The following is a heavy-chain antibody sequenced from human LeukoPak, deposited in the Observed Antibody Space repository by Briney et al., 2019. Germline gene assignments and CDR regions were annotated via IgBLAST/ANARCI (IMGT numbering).Heavy chain of an antibody. Sequence: SETLSLTSTVSGGSISSYYWSWIRQPPGKGLEWIGYIYYSGSTNYNPSLKSRVTISVDTSKNQFSLKLSSVTAADTAVYYCARGGYSGYVRYWGQGTLVTVSS. CDR2: IYYSGST. CDR3: ARGGYSGYVRY. J-gene: IGHJ4*02. D-gene: IGHD5-12*01. CDR1: GGSISSYY. V-gene: IGHV4-59*01.